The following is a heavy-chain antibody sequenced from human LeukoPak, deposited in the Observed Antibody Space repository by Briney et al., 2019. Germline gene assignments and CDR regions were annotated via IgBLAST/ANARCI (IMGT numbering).Heavy chain of an antibody. CDR1: GGSFSGYY. J-gene: IGHJ4*02. CDR2: INHSGST. D-gene: IGHD2-21*01. CDR3: VRSPKAYGSFDY. V-gene: IGHV4-34*01. Sequence: PSETLSLTCAVYGGSFSGYYWSWIRQPPGKGLEWIGEINHSGSTNYNPSLKSRVTISVDTSKNQFSLKLSSVTAADTAVYYCVRSPKAYGSFDYWGQGTLVTVSS.